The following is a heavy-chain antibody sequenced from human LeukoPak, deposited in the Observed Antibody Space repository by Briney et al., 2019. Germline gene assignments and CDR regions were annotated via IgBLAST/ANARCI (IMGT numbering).Heavy chain of an antibody. J-gene: IGHJ4*02. V-gene: IGHV3-30*18. CDR3: AKKFPGAVTNGPDY. CDR2: ISYDGSNI. CDR1: GFTFSIYG. Sequence: GGSLRLSCAASGFTFSIYGMHRVRQAPGKGLEWVAVISYDGSNIYYADSVKGRFTISRDNSKNTLYLQMNRLRPEDTAVYYCAKKFPGAVTNGPDYRGQGTLVTVSS. D-gene: IGHD4-17*01.